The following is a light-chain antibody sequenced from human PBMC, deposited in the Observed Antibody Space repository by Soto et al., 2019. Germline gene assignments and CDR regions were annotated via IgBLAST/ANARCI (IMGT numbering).Light chain of an antibody. V-gene: IGLV2-14*02. CDR3: SAYSSTSLI. CDR2: EVS. J-gene: IGLJ1*01. Sequence: QSALTQPASVSGSPGQSITISCTGTSSDVGSYNLVSWYQQYPGKAPKLMIYEVSNRPSGVSNRFSGSKSDNTASLTISGLQAEDEADYYCSAYSSTSLIFGTGTKLTVL. CDR1: SSDVGSYNL.